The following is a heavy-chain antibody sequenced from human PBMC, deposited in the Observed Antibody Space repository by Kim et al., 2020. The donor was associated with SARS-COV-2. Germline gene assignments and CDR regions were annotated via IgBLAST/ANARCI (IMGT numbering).Heavy chain of an antibody. CDR1: GYSFTSYW. V-gene: IGHV5-10-1*01. J-gene: IGHJ4*02. D-gene: IGHD5-12*01. Sequence: GESLKISCKGSGYSFTSYWISWVRQMPGKGLEWMGRIDHSDSYTNYSPSFQGHVTISADKSISTAYLQWSSLKASDTAMYYCARHSGHEEQQLDYWGQGTLVTVSS. CDR3: ARHSGHEEQQLDY. CDR2: IDHSDSYT.